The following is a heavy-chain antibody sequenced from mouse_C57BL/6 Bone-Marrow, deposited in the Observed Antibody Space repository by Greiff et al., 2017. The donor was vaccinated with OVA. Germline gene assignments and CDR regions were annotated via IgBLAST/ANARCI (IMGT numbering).Heavy chain of an antibody. Sequence: QVQLQQSGPGLVQPSQSLSITCTVSGFSLTSYGVHWVRQSPGKGLEWLGVIWSGGSTDYNAAFISRLSISKDNSKSQVFFKMNSLQADDTAIYYCARKTPYYDGSSGAWFAYWGQGTLVTVSA. V-gene: IGHV2-2*01. CDR2: IWSGGST. CDR1: GFSLTSYG. J-gene: IGHJ3*01. CDR3: ARKTPYYDGSSGAWFAY. D-gene: IGHD1-1*01.